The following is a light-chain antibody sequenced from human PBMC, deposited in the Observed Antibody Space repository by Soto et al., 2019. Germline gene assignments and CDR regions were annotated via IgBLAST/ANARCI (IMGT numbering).Light chain of an antibody. V-gene: IGLV2-23*03. Sequence: QSALTQPASVSGSPGQSITISCTGTSSNVGSYNLVSWYQQHPGQAPKLMIYEGSKRPSGISNRFSASKSGNTASLTISGLQAEDEAAYYCCSYVGLSAFTFGTGTKLTVL. J-gene: IGLJ1*01. CDR1: SSNVGSYNL. CDR2: EGS. CDR3: CSYVGLSAFT.